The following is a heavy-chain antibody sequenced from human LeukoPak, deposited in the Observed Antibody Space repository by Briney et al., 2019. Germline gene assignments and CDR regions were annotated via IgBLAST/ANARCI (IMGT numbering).Heavy chain of an antibody. Sequence: ASVKVSCKVSGYTLTELSMHWVRQGPGKGLEWMGGFDPEDGETIYAQKFQGRVTMTEDTSTDTAYMELSSLRSEDTAVYYCATDLGKEWLVLGDYWGQGTLVTVSS. CDR1: GYTLTELS. V-gene: IGHV1-24*01. D-gene: IGHD6-19*01. J-gene: IGHJ4*02. CDR3: ATDLGKEWLVLGDY. CDR2: FDPEDGET.